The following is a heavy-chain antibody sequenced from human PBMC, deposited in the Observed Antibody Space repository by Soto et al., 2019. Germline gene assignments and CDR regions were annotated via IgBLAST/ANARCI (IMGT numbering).Heavy chain of an antibody. CDR1: GGTFKNYA. J-gene: IGHJ4*02. Sequence: QVQLVQSGAEVKKPGSSVKVSCKASGGTFKNYAISWVRQAPGQGLEWLGGIIPIFGTTNYAQKFQGRVTITADEFTSTAYMELSSLTSADTAVYYFAIVTIPAAIRTYFDYWGQGTLVTVSS. V-gene: IGHV1-69*12. CDR2: IIPIFGTT. D-gene: IGHD2-2*01. CDR3: AIVTIPAAIRTYFDY.